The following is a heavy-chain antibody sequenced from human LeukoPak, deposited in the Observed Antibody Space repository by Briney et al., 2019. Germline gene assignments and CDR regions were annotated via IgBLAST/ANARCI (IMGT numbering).Heavy chain of an antibody. CDR1: GGSISVYY. D-gene: IGHD4-17*01. J-gene: IGHJ4*02. V-gene: IGHV4-4*07. CDR2: IYTSGST. Sequence: SETLSLTCTVSGGSISVYYWSWIRQPAGKGLEWIGRIYTSGSTNYNPSLKSRVTMSVDTSENQFSLKLSSVTAADTAVYYCARGPTTVTRAFDYWGQGTLVTVSS. CDR3: ARGPTTVTRAFDY.